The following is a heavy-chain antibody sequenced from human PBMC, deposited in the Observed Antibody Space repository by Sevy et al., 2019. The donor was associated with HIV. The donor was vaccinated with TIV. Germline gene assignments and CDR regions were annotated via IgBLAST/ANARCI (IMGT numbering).Heavy chain of an antibody. D-gene: IGHD5-18*01. CDR2: IKQDESEK. J-gene: IGHJ4*02. Sequence: GGSLRLSCAASGFTFSNYWMTWVRQAPGKGLEWVANIKQDESEKYDVDPVKGRFTISRDNAKNSLYLQMNALRVEDTAVYYCARERGGFGYTHGQPFDYWGQGTLVTVSS. CDR1: GFTFSNYW. CDR3: ARERGGFGYTHGQPFDY. V-gene: IGHV3-7*01.